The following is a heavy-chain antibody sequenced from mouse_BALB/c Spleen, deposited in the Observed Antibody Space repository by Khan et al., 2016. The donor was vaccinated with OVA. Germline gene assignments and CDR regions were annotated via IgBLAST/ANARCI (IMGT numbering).Heavy chain of an antibody. J-gene: IGHJ3*01. Sequence: VQLQESGAELVRPGVSVKISCKGSGYTFTDYAMHWVKQSHAKSLEWIGVISTYYGDVDYSQKFTGKATMTVDRSSSTAYMELARLTSEDSAIYYCARGGKFAYWGQGTLVTVSA. V-gene: IGHV1S137*01. CDR1: GYTFTDYA. CDR2: ISTYYGDV. D-gene: IGHD1-1*02. CDR3: ARGGKFAY.